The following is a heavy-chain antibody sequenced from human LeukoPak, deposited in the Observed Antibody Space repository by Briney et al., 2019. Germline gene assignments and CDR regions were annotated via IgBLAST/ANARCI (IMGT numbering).Heavy chain of an antibody. V-gene: IGHV1-2*02. CDR2: INPNSGGT. CDR3: ARGGSSGEWFSHLDY. Sequence: ASVKVSCKVSGYTLTELSMHWVRQAPGQGLEWMGWINPNSGGTNYAQKFQGRVTMTRDTSISTAYMELSRLRSDDTAVYYCARGGSSGEWFSHLDYWGQGTLVTVSS. CDR1: GYTLTELS. D-gene: IGHD3-3*01. J-gene: IGHJ4*02.